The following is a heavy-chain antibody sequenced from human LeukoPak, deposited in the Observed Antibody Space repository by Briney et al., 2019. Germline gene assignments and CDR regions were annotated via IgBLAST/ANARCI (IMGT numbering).Heavy chain of an antibody. V-gene: IGHV4-34*01. CDR3: ARGGLGGWYY. Sequence: SETLSLTCAVYGGSFSGYYWSWIRQPPGKGLEWIGEINHSGSTNYNPSLKSRVTISVDTSKNQFSLKLSSVTAADTAVYYCARGGLGGWYYWGQGTLVTVSS. D-gene: IGHD6-19*01. CDR2: INHSGST. CDR1: GGSFSGYY. J-gene: IGHJ4*02.